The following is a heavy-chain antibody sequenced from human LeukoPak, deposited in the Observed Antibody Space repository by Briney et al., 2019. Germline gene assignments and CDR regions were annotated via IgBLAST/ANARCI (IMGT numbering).Heavy chain of an antibody. D-gene: IGHD3-3*01. CDR3: ARDRMEYYDFWSGQIPGDV. V-gene: IGHV1-46*01. CDR2: ISHNGGRT. CDR1: GYTFTSYY. Sequence: ASVKVSCKASGYTFTSYYMHWVRQAPGQGLEWMGVISHNGGRTNYAQKFQGRVSMTRDSSTSTVHMELSSLRYEDTAVYYCARDRMEYYDFWSGQIPGDVWGQGTTVTVS. J-gene: IGHJ6*02.